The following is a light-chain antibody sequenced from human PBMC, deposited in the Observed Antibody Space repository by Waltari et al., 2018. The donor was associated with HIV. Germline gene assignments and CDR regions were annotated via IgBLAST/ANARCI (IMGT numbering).Light chain of an antibody. CDR3: QQYHNWPIT. J-gene: IGKJ4*01. CDR1: QSIRTN. CDR2: GAS. V-gene: IGKV3D-15*01. Sequence: ILMTQSPVTLSVSPGERANLSCWASQSIRTNLAWYEQKPGQTPRLLIYGASTRATGTPARFSGSGSGTEFTLTISSLQSEDLAFYYCQQYHNWPITFGGGTKVEIK.